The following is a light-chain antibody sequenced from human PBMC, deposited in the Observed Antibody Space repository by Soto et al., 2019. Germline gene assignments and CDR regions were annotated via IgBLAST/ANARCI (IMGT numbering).Light chain of an antibody. J-gene: IGKJ1*01. CDR3: QQYTNTNNPWM. V-gene: IGKV1-5*01. CDR2: DAS. Sequence: DIRVTQSPPTLSASVGDRVTITCRASQTITTWMAWYQQKPGKAPKLLVYDASTLQSDVATRFSGSGSWTEFTLIISGLQPEDSATYYCQQYTNTNNPWMFGQGTKVEI. CDR1: QTITTW.